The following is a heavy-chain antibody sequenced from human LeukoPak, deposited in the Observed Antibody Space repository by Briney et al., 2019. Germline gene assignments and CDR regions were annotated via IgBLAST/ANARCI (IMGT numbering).Heavy chain of an antibody. V-gene: IGHV3-53*01. Sequence: GGSLRLSCAASGFTFSKYWMHWVRQAPGKGLEWVSVIYSGGSTYYADSVKGRFTISRDNSKNTLYLQMNSLRAEDTAVYYCARATTYYDFWSGYYRGYYYYYMDVWGKGTTVTVSS. CDR2: IYSGGST. D-gene: IGHD3-3*01. CDR3: ARATTYYDFWSGYYRGYYYYYMDV. CDR1: GFTFSKYW. J-gene: IGHJ6*03.